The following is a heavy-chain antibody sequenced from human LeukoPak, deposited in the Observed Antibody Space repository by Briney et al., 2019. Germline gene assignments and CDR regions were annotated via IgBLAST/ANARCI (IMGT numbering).Heavy chain of an antibody. D-gene: IGHD3-16*01. CDR3: AKVSRDYYDLDAFDL. CDR2: ISGSGGST. Sequence: PGGSLRLSCAASGFTFSSYEMSWVRQAPGKGLEWVSAISGSGGSTYYADSVKGRFTISRDNSKNTLYLQMNSLRAEDTAVYYCAKVSRDYYDLDAFDLWGQGTMVTVSS. J-gene: IGHJ3*01. CDR1: GFTFSSYE. V-gene: IGHV3-23*01.